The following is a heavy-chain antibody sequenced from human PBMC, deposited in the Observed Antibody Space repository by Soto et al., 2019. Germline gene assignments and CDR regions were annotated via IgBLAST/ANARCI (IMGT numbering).Heavy chain of an antibody. CDR3: ARGTVVVVQGWYFAL. V-gene: IGHV4-34*01. CDR1: GGSFSGYY. D-gene: IGHD2-15*01. J-gene: IGHJ2*01. CDR2: INHSGST. Sequence: QVQLQQWGAGLLKPSETLSLTCAVYGGSFSGYYWSWISQPPGKGLEWIGEINHSGSTNYNPSLKSRVTISVDTSKNQFSRKLSSVTAADTAVYYCARGTVVVVQGWYFALWGRGTLVTVSS.